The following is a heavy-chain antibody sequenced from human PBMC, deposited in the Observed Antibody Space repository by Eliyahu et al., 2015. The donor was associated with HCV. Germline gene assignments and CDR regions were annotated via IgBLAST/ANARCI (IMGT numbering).Heavy chain of an antibody. Sequence: EVQLVESGGGLVKPGGSLRLSCAASGFTFSSYSMNWVRQAPGKGLEWVSSISSSSXYIYYADSVKGRFTISRDNAKNSLYLQMNSLRAEDTAVYYCARESSGWYYFDYWGQGTLVTVSS. CDR3: ARESSGWYYFDY. CDR2: ISSSSXYI. J-gene: IGHJ4*02. V-gene: IGHV3-21*01. CDR1: GFTFSSYS. D-gene: IGHD6-19*01.